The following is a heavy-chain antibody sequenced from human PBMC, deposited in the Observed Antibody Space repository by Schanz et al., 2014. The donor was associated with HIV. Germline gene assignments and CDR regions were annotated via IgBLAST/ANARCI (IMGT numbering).Heavy chain of an antibody. Sequence: QVQLVQSGAAVKKPGSSVKVSCKASGYSFTSSDINWVRQATGLGLEWMGWMNPNSGYTGYAQKFQGRVTMTRHTPTSPAYMELSSLRSEDTAVYYCANSGYGTSGICYTRGTGMDVWGQGTTVTVSS. CDR3: ANSGYGTSGICYTRGTGMDV. V-gene: IGHV1-8*01. CDR2: MNPNSGYT. CDR1: GYSFTSSD. J-gene: IGHJ6*02. D-gene: IGHD2-8*01.